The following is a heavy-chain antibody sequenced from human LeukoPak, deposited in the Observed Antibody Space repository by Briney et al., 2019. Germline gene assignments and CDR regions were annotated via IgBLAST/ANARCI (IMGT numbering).Heavy chain of an antibody. CDR1: GFTFSSYS. J-gene: IGHJ3*02. CDR2: ISSSSSTI. CDR3: ARENWNDAGYDAFDI. D-gene: IGHD1-1*01. Sequence: GGSLRLSCAASGFTFSSYSMNWVRQAPGKGLEWVSYISSSSSTIYYADSVKGRFTISRDNAKNSLYLQMNSLRAEDTAVYYCARENWNDAGYDAFDIWGQGTMVTVSS. V-gene: IGHV3-48*01.